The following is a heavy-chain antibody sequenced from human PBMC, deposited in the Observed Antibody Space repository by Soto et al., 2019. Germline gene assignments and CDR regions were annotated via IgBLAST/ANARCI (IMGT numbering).Heavy chain of an antibody. V-gene: IGHV4-59*01. CDR3: ARRWGMGFDY. Sequence: QVQLQESGPGLVKPSETLSLTCTVSGGSISSYYWSWIRKPPGKGLEWIGYIYYSGSTNYNPSLRSRVTISVDTSKNQFSLKLSSVTAADTAVYYCARRWGMGFDYWGQGTLVTVSS. CDR1: GGSISSYY. D-gene: IGHD3-16*01. CDR2: IYYSGST. J-gene: IGHJ4*02.